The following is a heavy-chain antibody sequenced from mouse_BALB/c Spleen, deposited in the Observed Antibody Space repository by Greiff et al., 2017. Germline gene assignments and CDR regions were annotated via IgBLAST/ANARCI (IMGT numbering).Heavy chain of an antibody. CDR1: GYTFTSYW. CDR3: AREEGTGVDY. D-gene: IGHD4-1*01. J-gene: IGHJ2*01. V-gene: IGHV1-69*02. Sequence: QVQLQQPGAELVKPGAPVKLSCKASGYTFTSYWMNWVKQRPGRGLEWIGRIDPSDSETHYNQKFKDKATLTVDKSSSTAYIQLSSLTSEDSAVYYCAREEGTGVDYWGQGTTLTVSS. CDR2: IDPSDSET.